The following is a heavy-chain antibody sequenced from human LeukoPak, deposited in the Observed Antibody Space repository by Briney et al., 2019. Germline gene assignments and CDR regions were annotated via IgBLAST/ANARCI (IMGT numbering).Heavy chain of an antibody. CDR1: GFTFDDYA. D-gene: IGHD5-24*01. Sequence: GRSLRLSCAAFGFTFDDYAMHWVRQAPGKGLEWVSGISWNSGSIGYADSVKGRFTISRDNAKNSLYLQMNSLRAEDTALYYCAKGRDGYNYRLHFDYWGQGTLVTVSS. CDR3: AKGRDGYNYRLHFDY. CDR2: ISWNSGSI. J-gene: IGHJ4*02. V-gene: IGHV3-9*01.